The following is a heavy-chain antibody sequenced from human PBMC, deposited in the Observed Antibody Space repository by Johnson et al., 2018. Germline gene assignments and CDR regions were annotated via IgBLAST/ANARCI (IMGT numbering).Heavy chain of an antibody. V-gene: IGHV3-21*06. D-gene: IGHD6-19*01. Sequence: VQLVQSGGGLVKPGGSXRLSCEASGFSFNVYSMTWVRQAPGKGLEWVSFIGAGSVHIHYADSVRGRFTISRDNAKNSLYLQMSALRVEDTAIYFCARGQWRVPGYQYYMDVWGKGTTVTVSS. CDR2: IGAGSVHI. J-gene: IGHJ6*03. CDR1: GFSFNVYS. CDR3: ARGQWRVPGYQYYMDV.